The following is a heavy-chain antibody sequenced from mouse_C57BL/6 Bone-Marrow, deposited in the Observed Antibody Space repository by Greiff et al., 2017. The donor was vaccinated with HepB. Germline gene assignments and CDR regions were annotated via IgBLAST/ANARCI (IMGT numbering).Heavy chain of an antibody. CDR3: ARESNYDYAMDY. V-gene: IGHV1-85*01. Sequence: QVHVKQSGPELVKPGASVKLSCKASGYTFTSYDINWVKQRPGQGLEWTGWIYPRDGSTKYNEKFKGKATLTVDTSSSTAYMELHSLTSEDSAVYFCARESNYDYAMDYWGQGTSVTVSS. D-gene: IGHD2-5*01. CDR1: GYTFTSYD. CDR2: IYPRDGST. J-gene: IGHJ4*01.